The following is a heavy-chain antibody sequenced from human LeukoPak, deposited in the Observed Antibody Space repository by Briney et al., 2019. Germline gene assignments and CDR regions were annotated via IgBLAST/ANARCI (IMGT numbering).Heavy chain of an antibody. D-gene: IGHD3-22*01. J-gene: IGHJ5*02. Sequence: SETLSLTCNVSGGSISSYYWTWTRQSAGKGLEWIGRISASGSNNYNPSLKSRVTVSVDTSNNHFSLNLSSVTAADTAVYWCAIEARDSRHLDLWGQGTLVTVSS. CDR1: GGSISSYY. CDR2: ISASGSN. CDR3: AIEARDSRHLDL. V-gene: IGHV4-4*07.